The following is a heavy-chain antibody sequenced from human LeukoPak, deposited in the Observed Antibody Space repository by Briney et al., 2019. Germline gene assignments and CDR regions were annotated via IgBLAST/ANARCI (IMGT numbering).Heavy chain of an antibody. CDR3: ASSVEMATIISYFDY. J-gene: IGHJ4*02. V-gene: IGHV1-69*13. D-gene: IGHD5-24*01. CDR1: GYTFTSYA. CDR2: IIPIFGTA. Sequence: SVKVSCKASGYTFTSYAISWVRQAPGQGLEWMGGIIPIFGTANYAQKFQGRVTITADESTSTAYMELSSLRSEDTAVYYCASSVEMATIISYFDYWGQGTLVTVSS.